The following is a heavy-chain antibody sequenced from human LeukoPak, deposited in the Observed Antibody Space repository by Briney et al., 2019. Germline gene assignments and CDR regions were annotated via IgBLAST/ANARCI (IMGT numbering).Heavy chain of an antibody. CDR3: AKNPGIAVERGNLAFDY. CDR2: IDGPTYRT. Sequence: QPGESLRLSCAASGFTFSNYAMSWVRQAPGKGLEWVSTIDGPTYRTHYADSVMGRFTISRDNSKNTLYLQMNSLRAEDTAVYYCAKNPGIAVERGNLAFDYWGQGTLVTVSS. D-gene: IGHD6-19*01. V-gene: IGHV3-23*01. CDR1: GFTFSNYA. J-gene: IGHJ4*02.